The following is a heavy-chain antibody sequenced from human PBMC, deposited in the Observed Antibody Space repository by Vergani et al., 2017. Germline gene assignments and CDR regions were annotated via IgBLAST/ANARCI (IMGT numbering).Heavy chain of an antibody. CDR1: GFTFSSYA. Sequence: VQLVESGGGLVQPGRSLRLSCAASGFTFSSYAMHWVRQAPGKGLEWVAVISYDGSNKFYADSVRGRFTFSRDNSKNTLYLQMNSLGPEDSALYYCAREGGDCSSTTCYGTLDWYFDLWGRGTLVTVSS. V-gene: IGHV3-30-3*01. J-gene: IGHJ2*01. CDR2: ISYDGSNK. D-gene: IGHD2-2*01. CDR3: AREGGDCSSTTCYGTLDWYFDL.